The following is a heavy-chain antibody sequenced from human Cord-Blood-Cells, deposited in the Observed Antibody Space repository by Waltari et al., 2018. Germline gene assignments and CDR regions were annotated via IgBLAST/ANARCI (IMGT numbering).Heavy chain of an antibody. Sequence: EVQLVQSGAEVKKPGESLKISCKGSGYSFTSYWIGWVRQMPGQGLEWMGIIYPGDSDTRYSPSFQGQVTISADKSISTAYLQWSSLKASDTAMYYCARSPRIVVVVAATDAFDIWGQGTMVTVSS. CDR2: IYPGDSDT. CDR3: ARSPRIVVVVAATDAFDI. D-gene: IGHD2-15*01. CDR1: GYSFTSYW. V-gene: IGHV5-51*01. J-gene: IGHJ3*02.